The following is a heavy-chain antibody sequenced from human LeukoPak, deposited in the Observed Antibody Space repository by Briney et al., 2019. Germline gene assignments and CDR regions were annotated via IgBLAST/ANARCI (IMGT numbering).Heavy chain of an antibody. CDR3: ARHRAYSSSSPFDY. CDR1: GYTFTGYY. CDR2: INPNIDDT. D-gene: IGHD6-6*01. V-gene: IGHV1-2*02. Sequence: ASVKVSCKASGYTFTGYYIHWVRQAPGQGLQWMGWINPNIDDTNYAQKFQGRVTMTRDTSINTAYMELTTLRADDTAMYYCARHRAYSSSSPFDYWGQGTLVTVSS. J-gene: IGHJ4*02.